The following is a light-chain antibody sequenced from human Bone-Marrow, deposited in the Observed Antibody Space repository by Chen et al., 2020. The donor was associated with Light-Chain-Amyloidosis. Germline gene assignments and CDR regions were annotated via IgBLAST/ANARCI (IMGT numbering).Light chain of an antibody. J-gene: IGLJ1*01. Sequence: QSALTQPASVSGSPGQSITISCTGTSSDVGGDNHVSWYQQHPDKAPKLMIYEVTNRPSWVADRFSGAKSDNAASLTIAGLQTEDEADDFCSSDTITNTLVFGSGTRVTVL. V-gene: IGLV2-14*01. CDR2: EVT. CDR1: SSDVGGDNH. CDR3: SSDTITNTLV.